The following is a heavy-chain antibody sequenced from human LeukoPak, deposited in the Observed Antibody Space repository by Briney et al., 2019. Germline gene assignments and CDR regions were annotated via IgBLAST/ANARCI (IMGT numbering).Heavy chain of an antibody. V-gene: IGHV4-61*05. CDR2: IYYSGST. CDR1: GGSISSSSYY. CDR3: ARAVGAPSVPIDY. Sequence: SETLSLTCTVSGGSISSSSYYWGWIRQPPGKGLEWIGYIYYSGSTNYNPSLKSRVTISVDTSKNQFSLKLTSVTAADTAVYYCARAVGAPSVPIDYWGQGTLVTVSS. J-gene: IGHJ4*02. D-gene: IGHD1-26*01.